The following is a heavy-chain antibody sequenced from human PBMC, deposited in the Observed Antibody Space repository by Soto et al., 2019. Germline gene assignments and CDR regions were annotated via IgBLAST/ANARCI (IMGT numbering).Heavy chain of an antibody. J-gene: IGHJ5*02. V-gene: IGHV6-1*01. CDR2: TYYRSKWYN. CDR3: ARDTSLVAAAGRRRVWFDP. CDR1: GDSVSSNSAA. D-gene: IGHD6-13*01. Sequence: PSQTLSLTCAISGDSVSSNSAAWNWIRQSPSRGLEWLGRTYYRSKWYNDYAVSVKSRITINPDTSKNQFSLQLNSVTPEDTAVYYCARDTSLVAAAGRRRVWFDPWGQGTLVTAPQ.